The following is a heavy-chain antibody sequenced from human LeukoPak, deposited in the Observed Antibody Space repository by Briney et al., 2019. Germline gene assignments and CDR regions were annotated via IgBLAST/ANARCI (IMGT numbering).Heavy chain of an antibody. V-gene: IGHV5-51*01. CDR2: IYPGDSDT. J-gene: IGHJ4*02. Sequence: GESLKISCKGSGYSFTSYWIGWVRQMPGKGLEWMEIIYPGDSDTRYSPSFQGQVTISADKSINTAYLQWSSLKASDTAMYYCTRQERLLRYFDWGQGTLVTVSS. D-gene: IGHD3-9*01. CDR1: GYSFTSYW. CDR3: TRQERLLRYFD.